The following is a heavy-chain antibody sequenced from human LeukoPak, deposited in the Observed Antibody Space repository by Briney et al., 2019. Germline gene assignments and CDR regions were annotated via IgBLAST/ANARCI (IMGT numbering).Heavy chain of an antibody. J-gene: IGHJ5*02. CDR3: ARETISHARFSSSWPNWFDP. CDR1: GGSISSGSYY. Sequence: PSETLSLTCTVSGGSISSGSYYWSWIRQPAGKGLEWIGRIYTSGSTNYNPSLKSRVTISVDTSKNQFSLKLSSVTAADTAVYYCARETISHARFSSSWPNWFDPWGQGTLVTVSS. D-gene: IGHD6-13*01. CDR2: IYTSGST. V-gene: IGHV4-61*02.